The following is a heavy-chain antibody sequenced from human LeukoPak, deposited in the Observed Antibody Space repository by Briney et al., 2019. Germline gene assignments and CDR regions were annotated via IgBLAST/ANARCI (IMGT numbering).Heavy chain of an antibody. J-gene: IGHJ4*02. CDR3: ARDVGYYYDSSGIFDY. D-gene: IGHD3-22*01. Sequence: SETLSLTCTVSGGSISSYYWSWIRQPPGKGLEWIGYIYYSGSTNYNPSLKSRVTISVDTSKNQFSLKLSSVTAADTAVYYCARDVGYYYDSSGIFDYWGQGTLVTVSS. V-gene: IGHV4-59*01. CDR2: IYYSGST. CDR1: GGSISSYY.